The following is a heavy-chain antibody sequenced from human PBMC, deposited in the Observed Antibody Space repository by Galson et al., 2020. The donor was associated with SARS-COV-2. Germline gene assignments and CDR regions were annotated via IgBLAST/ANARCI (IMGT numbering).Heavy chain of an antibody. CDR2: IYHSGST. CDR3: ASNVRYFDWFSSYMDV. D-gene: IGHD3-9*01. V-gene: IGHV4-38-2*01. CDR1: GYSISSGYY. Sequence: SETLSLTCAVSGYSISSGYYWGWIRQPPGKGLEWIGSIYHSGSTYYNPSLKSRVTISVDTSKNQFSLKLSSVTAADTAVYYCASNVRYFDWFSSYMDVWGKGTTVTISS. J-gene: IGHJ6*03.